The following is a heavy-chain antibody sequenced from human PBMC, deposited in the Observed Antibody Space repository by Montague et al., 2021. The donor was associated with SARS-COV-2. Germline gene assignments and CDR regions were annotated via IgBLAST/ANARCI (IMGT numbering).Heavy chain of an antibody. V-gene: IGHV4-59*13. CDR1: GGSISSYY. J-gene: IGHJ2*01. D-gene: IGHD3-10*01. CDR2: IYYSGST. CDR3: ARASITMVRGVTRWYFDL. Sequence: SETLSLTCTVSGGSISSYYWSWIRQPPGKGLEWIGYIYYSGSTNYNPSLKRRVTIPVDTSTNQFSLKLSSVTAADTAVYYCARASITMVRGVTRWYFDLWGRGTLVTVSS.